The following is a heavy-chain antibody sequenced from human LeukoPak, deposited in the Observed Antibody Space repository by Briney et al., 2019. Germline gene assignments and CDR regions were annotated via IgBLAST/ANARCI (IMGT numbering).Heavy chain of an antibody. D-gene: IGHD2-2*01. CDR1: GDSVSSNSAA. Sequence: SRTLSLTCAISGDSVSSNSAAWNWIRQSPSRGLEWLGRTYYRSKWFSAYAVSVKSRIIINPDTSKNRFSLQLNSVTPEDTAVYYCARGPAVLDPWGQGTLVTVSS. CDR2: TYYRSKWFS. CDR3: ARGPAVLDP. J-gene: IGHJ5*02. V-gene: IGHV6-1*01.